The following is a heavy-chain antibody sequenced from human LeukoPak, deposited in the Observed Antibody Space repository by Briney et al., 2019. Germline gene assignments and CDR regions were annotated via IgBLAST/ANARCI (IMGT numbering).Heavy chain of an antibody. Sequence: GGSLRLSCAASGFTFSDYYMSWIRQAPGKGLEWVSYISSSGSTIYYADSVKGRFTISRDNAKNSLYLQMNSLRAEDTAVYYCARGSTIFGVVTSNFDYWGQGTLVTVSS. D-gene: IGHD3-3*01. J-gene: IGHJ4*02. CDR1: GFTFSDYY. CDR2: ISSSGSTI. V-gene: IGHV3-11*01. CDR3: ARGSTIFGVVTSNFDY.